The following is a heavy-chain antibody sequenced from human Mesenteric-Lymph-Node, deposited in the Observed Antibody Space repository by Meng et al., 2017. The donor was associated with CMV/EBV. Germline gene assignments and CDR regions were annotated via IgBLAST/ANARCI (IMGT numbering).Heavy chain of an antibody. J-gene: IGHJ6*02. CDR3: ARRGNNGRALDV. V-gene: IGHV3-48*03. CDR2: ISGCGGAI. D-gene: IGHD2-8*01. Sequence: GGSLRLSCAASGFTFSSYEMNWVRQAPGKGLEWVSYISGCGGAIYYADSVKGRFTISRDNSNNKLYLQMNSLRAEDTAVYYCARRGNNGRALDVWGQGTTVTVSS. CDR1: GFTFSSYE.